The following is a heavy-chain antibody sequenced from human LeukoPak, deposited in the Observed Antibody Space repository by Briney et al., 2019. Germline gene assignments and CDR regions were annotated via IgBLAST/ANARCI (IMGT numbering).Heavy chain of an antibody. Sequence: GGSLRLSCVVSGITLSNYGMSWVRQAPGKGLGWVSFITTSGATTSYADSVKGRFTISRDNPRNTLYMQMNSLRDEDTALYYCAIMHGYYDGSGYWVQWGQGTLVTVSS. CDR1: GITLSNYG. V-gene: IGHV3-23*01. CDR2: ITTSGATT. J-gene: IGHJ4*02. CDR3: AIMHGYYDGSGYWVQ. D-gene: IGHD3-22*01.